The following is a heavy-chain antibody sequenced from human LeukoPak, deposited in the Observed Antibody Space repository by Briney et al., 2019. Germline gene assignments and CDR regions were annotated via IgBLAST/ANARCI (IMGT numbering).Heavy chain of an antibody. V-gene: IGHV5-10-1*01. CDR2: IDPSDSYT. CDR3: ARHQGFGESAFIY. CDR1: GYSFTSYW. Sequence: GESLRISCKGSGYSFTSYWISWVRQMPGTGLAWMGRIDPSDSYTRYSPSFQGHVTISVDKSMSTAYLQWSSLKASDTAMYYCARHQGFGESAFIYWGQGTLVTVSS. D-gene: IGHD3-10*01. J-gene: IGHJ4*02.